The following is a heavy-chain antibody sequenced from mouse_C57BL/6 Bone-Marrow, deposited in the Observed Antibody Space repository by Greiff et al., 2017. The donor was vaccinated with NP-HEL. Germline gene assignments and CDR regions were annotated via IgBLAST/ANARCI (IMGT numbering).Heavy chain of an antibody. CDR2: INPNNGGT. D-gene: IGHD1-1*01. Sequence: EVQLQQSGPELVKPGASVKMSCKASGYTFTDYNMHWVKQSHGKSLEWIGYINPNNGGTSYNQKFKGKATLTVNKSSSTAYMELRSLTSEDSAVYYCASGDYYGSSFYYFDYWGQGTTLTVSS. V-gene: IGHV1-22*01. J-gene: IGHJ2*01. CDR3: ASGDYYGSSFYYFDY. CDR1: GYTFTDYN.